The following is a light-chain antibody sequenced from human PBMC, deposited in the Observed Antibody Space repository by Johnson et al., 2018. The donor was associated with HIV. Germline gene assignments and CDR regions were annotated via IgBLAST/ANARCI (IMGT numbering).Light chain of an antibody. Sequence: QSVLTQPPSVSAAPRQKVTISCSGSSSNIGNNYVSWYQQLPGTAPKLLIYENNKRPSGIPDRFSGSKSGTSATLGIPGLPTGDEADYYCGIWDASLSPLYVFGSGTTITVL. V-gene: IGLV1-51*02. CDR1: SSNIGNNY. CDR2: ENN. J-gene: IGLJ1*01. CDR3: GIWDASLSPLYV.